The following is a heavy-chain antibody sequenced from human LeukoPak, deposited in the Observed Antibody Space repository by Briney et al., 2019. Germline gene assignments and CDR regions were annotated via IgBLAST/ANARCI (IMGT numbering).Heavy chain of an antibody. CDR1: GFTFSSYE. V-gene: IGHV3-48*03. J-gene: IGHJ4*02. CDR2: ISSSGSTI. Sequence: PGGTLRLSCAASGFTFSSYEMNWVRQAPGKGLEWVSYISSSGSTIYYADSVKGRFTISRGNAKNSLYLQMNSLRAEDTAVYYCARGDCSGGSCYLSLTTIDYWGQGTLVTVSS. CDR3: ARGDCSGGSCYLSLTTIDY. D-gene: IGHD2-15*01.